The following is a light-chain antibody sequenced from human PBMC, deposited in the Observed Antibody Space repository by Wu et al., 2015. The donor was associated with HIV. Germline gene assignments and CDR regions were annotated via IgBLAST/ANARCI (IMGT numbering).Light chain of an antibody. V-gene: IGKV3D-20*02. CDR2: SAS. CDR3: QQHNKWPLT. Sequence: EIVLTQSPGILSLSPGERATLSCRASQSVSFNYLAWYQQKPGQAPRLLMYSASTRATGTPDRFIGSGSGTDFTLAISRLEPEDFAVYYCQQHNKWPLTFGQGTRLEIK. J-gene: IGKJ5*01. CDR1: QSVSFNY.